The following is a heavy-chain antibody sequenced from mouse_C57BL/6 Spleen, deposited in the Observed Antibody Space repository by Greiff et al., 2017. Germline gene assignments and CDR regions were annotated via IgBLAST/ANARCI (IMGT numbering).Heavy chain of an antibody. CDR2: IYPGDGDT. CDR3: SISEYGNYGYAMDY. V-gene: IGHV1-80*01. J-gene: IGHJ4*01. D-gene: IGHD2-1*01. CDR1: GYAFSSYW. Sequence: VKLLESGAELVKPGASVKISCKASGYAFSSYWMNWVKQRPGKGLEWIGQIYPGDGDTNYNGKFKGKATLTADKSSSTAYMQLSSLASEDSAVDFGSISEYGNYGYAMDYWGQGTSVTVSS.